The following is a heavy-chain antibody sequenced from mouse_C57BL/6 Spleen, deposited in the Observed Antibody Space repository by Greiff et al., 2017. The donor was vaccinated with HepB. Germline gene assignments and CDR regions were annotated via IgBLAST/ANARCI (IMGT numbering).Heavy chain of an antibody. V-gene: IGHV1-22*01. D-gene: IGHD2-1*01. CDR1: GYTFTDYN. CDR2: INPNNGGT. Sequence: VQLKQSGPELVKPGASVKMSCKASGYTFTDYNMHWVKQSHGKSLEWIGYINPNNGGTSYNQKFKGKATLTVNKSSSTAYMELRSLTSEDSAVYYCARRDYYGNSPFDYWGQGTTLTVSS. J-gene: IGHJ2*01. CDR3: ARRDYYGNSPFDY.